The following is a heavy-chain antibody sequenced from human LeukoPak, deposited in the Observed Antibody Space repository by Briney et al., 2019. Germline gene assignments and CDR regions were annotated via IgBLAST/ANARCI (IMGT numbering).Heavy chain of an antibody. CDR3: ARERPTVPHFDY. CDR1: GFTFSSYS. J-gene: IGHJ4*02. D-gene: IGHD4-11*01. V-gene: IGHV3-21*01. CDR2: ISSSSSYI. Sequence: GGSLRLSCAASGFTFSSYSMNWFRQAPGKGLEWVSSISSSSSYIYYADSVKGRFTISRDNAKNSLYLQMNSLRAEDTAVYYCARERPTVPHFDYWGQGTLVTVSS.